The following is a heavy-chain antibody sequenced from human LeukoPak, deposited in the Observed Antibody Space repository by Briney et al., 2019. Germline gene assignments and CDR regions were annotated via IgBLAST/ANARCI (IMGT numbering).Heavy chain of an antibody. D-gene: IGHD2-21*02. Sequence: GGSLRLSCAASGFSFSSYSMNWVRQAPGKGLEWVGFIRSKTYGGTTEYAASVKGRFSISRDDSKSIAYLQMNSLKTEDTAVYYCTRDYGTAEGYYGMDVWGQGTTVTVSS. CDR1: GFSFSSYS. J-gene: IGHJ6*02. CDR2: IRSKTYGGTT. CDR3: TRDYGTAEGYYGMDV. V-gene: IGHV3-49*04.